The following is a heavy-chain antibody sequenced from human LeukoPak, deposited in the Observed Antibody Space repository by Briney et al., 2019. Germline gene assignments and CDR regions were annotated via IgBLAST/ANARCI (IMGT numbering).Heavy chain of an antibody. CDR1: GFTFSSYG. CDR3: AKDLERYCSGGSCYSLDY. J-gene: IGHJ4*02. D-gene: IGHD2-15*01. V-gene: IGHV3-30*02. Sequence: HPGGSLRLSCAASGFTFSSYGMHWVRQAPGKGLEWVAFIRYDGSNKYYADSLKGRFTISRDNSKNTLYLQMNSLRAEDTAVYYCAKDLERYCSGGSCYSLDYWGQGTLVTVSS. CDR2: IRYDGSNK.